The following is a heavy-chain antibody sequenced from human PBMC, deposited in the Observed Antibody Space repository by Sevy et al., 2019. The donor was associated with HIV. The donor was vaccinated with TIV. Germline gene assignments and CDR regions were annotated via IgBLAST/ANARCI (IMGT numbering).Heavy chain of an antibody. CDR3: ARGMATATTTSHYYYYYMDV. D-gene: IGHD4-17*01. J-gene: IGHJ6*03. V-gene: IGHV4-59*01. CDR2: IYYSGST. Sequence: SETLSLTCTVSGGSISSYYWSWIRQPPGKGLEWIGYIYYSGSTNYNPSLKSRVTISVDTSKNQFSLKLSSVTAADTAVYYCARGMATATTTSHYYYYYMDVWGKGTTVTVSS. CDR1: GGSISSYY.